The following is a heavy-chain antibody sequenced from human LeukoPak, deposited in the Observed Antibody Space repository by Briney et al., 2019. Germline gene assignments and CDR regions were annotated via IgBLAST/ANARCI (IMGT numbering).Heavy chain of an antibody. CDR2: ISSSSSYV. J-gene: IGHJ4*02. CDR3: AICCGGRVALSVNY. Sequence: GESLRLSSAASAFTSSSYSTNWDRQADEEGLEWDSSISSSSSYVYYADAVKGRFTISRDNAKNSLYLKMNSLRAEDTAVYYCAICCGGRVALSVNYWGQGTLVTVSS. CDR1: AFTSSSYS. V-gene: IGHV3-21*01. D-gene: IGHD2-15*01.